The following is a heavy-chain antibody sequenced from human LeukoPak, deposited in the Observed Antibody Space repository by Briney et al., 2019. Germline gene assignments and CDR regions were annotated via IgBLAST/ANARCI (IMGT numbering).Heavy chain of an antibody. CDR2: ISSSGSTI. CDR3: ARDLARGDCSGGSCYGTFDY. J-gene: IGHJ4*02. D-gene: IGHD2-15*01. Sequence: GGSLRLSCAASGFTFSSYEMNWVRQAPGKGLEWVSYISSSGSTIYYADSVKGRFTISRDNAKNSLYLQMNSLRAEDTAVYYCARDLARGDCSGGSCYGTFDYWGQGTLVTVSS. V-gene: IGHV3-48*03. CDR1: GFTFSSYE.